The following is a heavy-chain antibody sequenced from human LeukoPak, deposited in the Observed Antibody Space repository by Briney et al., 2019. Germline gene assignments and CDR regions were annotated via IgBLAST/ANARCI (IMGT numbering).Heavy chain of an antibody. CDR3: ARGPITMIVVVKGYYFDY. J-gene: IGHJ4*02. D-gene: IGHD3-22*01. CDR2: MNPNSGNT. Sequence: ASVKVSCKASGYTLTSYDINWVRPATGRGLEWMGWMNPNSGNTGYAQKFQGRVTMTRNTSISTAYMELSSLRSEDTAVYHCARGPITMIVVVKGYYFDYWGQGTLVTVSS. CDR1: GYTLTSYD. V-gene: IGHV1-8*01.